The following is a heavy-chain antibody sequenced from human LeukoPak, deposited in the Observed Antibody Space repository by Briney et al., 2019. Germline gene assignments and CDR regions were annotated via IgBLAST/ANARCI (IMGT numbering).Heavy chain of an antibody. J-gene: IGHJ4*02. CDR3: AKRGVAIRVILVGFHKEAYYFDS. D-gene: IGHD3-22*01. CDR2: ISDSGGRT. V-gene: IGHV3-23*01. Sequence: PGGSLRLSCAVSGITLSNYGMSWVRQAPGKGLEWVAGISDSGGRTNYADSVKDRFTSSRDNPKNTLYLQMNRLRAEDTAVYFCAKRGVAIRVILVGFHKEAYYFDSWGQGALVNVSS. CDR1: GITLSNYG.